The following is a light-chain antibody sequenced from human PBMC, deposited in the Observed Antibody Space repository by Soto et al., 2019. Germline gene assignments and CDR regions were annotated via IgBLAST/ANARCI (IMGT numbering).Light chain of an antibody. CDR3: QKYNRTPRT. CDR1: QDISAH. CDR2: EAS. J-gene: IGKJ1*01. Sequence: DFQMTQSPSSLSASVGDRVTITCRASQDISAHLAWYQHKPEKVPKLLIYEASTLQSGVPSRFSGGGSGTDFTLTISSLQPEDVATYYCQKYNRTPRTFGQGTMVELK. V-gene: IGKV1-27*01.